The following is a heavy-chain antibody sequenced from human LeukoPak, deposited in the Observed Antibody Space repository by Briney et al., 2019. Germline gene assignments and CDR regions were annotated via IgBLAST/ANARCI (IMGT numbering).Heavy chain of an antibody. J-gene: IGHJ3*02. CDR1: GGSFSGYY. D-gene: IGHD3-10*01. Sequence: SSETLSLTCAVYGGSFSGYYWSWIRQAPGKGLEWIGEINHSGSTNYNPSLKSRVTISVDTSKNQFSLKLSSVTAADTAVYYCARGALLLWFGQLSAHDAFDIWGQGTMVTVSS. V-gene: IGHV4-34*01. CDR2: INHSGST. CDR3: ARGALLLWFGQLSAHDAFDI.